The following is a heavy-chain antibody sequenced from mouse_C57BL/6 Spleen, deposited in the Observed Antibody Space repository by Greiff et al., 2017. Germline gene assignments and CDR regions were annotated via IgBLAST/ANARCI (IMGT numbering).Heavy chain of an antibody. Sequence: QVQLQQPGAELVRPGASVTLSCKASGYTFTDYEMHWVKQTPVHGLEWIGAIDPETGGTAYNQKFKGKAILTADKSSSTAYMQLRSLASEDSAVYYCTRRGGSRSMDYWGQGTSVTVSS. CDR1: GYTFTDYE. CDR2: IDPETGGT. J-gene: IGHJ4*01. CDR3: TRRGGSRSMDY. V-gene: IGHV1-15*01. D-gene: IGHD1-1*01.